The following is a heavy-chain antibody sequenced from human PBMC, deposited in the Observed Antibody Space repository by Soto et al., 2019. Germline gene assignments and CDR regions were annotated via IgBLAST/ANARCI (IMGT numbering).Heavy chain of an antibody. Sequence: EVQLVESGGGLVQPGESLTLSCAASGFTFSSYWMHWVRQAPGKGLVWVSRIKSDGSGTYYADFVKGRLTISRDNAKNTLYLQMSSLTVDQTAVSFCARGDGDRYDGNGYLGRHWGQGLLVTVSS. CDR1: GFTFSSYW. V-gene: IGHV3-74*01. CDR2: IKSDGSGT. CDR3: ARGDGDRYDGNGYLGRH. J-gene: IGHJ4*02. D-gene: IGHD2-21*02.